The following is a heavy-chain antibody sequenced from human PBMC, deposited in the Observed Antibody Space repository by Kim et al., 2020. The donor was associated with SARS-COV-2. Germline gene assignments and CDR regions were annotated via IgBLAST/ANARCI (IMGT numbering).Heavy chain of an antibody. CDR2: IYYSGST. J-gene: IGHJ5*02. CDR1: GGSISSSSYY. Sequence: SETLSLTCTASGGSISSSSYYWGWIRQPPGKGLEWIGSIYYSGSTYYNPSLKSRVTISVDTSKNQSPLKLSSVTAADTAAYYCSRQARDFPVRVNWFDP. CDR3: SRQARDFPVRVNWFDP. V-gene: IGHV4-39*01. D-gene: IGHD3-9*01.